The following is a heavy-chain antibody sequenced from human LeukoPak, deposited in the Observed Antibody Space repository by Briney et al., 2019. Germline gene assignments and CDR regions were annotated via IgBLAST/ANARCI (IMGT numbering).Heavy chain of an antibody. J-gene: IGHJ4*02. D-gene: IGHD6-19*01. CDR3: ARDHSSGGYFDY. CDR1: DGSFSGNGYS. Sequence: SETLSLTCAVSDGSFSGNGYSWSWIRQPPGKGLEWIGYIYYSGSTSYNPSLKSRVTISVDTSKNQFSLKLSSVTAADTAVYYCARDHSSGGYFDYWGQGTLVTVSS. V-gene: IGHV4-30-4*07. CDR2: IYYSGST.